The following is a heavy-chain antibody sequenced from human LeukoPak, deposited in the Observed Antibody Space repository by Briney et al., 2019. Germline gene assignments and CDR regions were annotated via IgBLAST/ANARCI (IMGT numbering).Heavy chain of an antibody. V-gene: IGHV1-69*06. D-gene: IGHD6-19*01. CDR3: ARDNGYSSGRDAFDI. J-gene: IGHJ3*02. CDR2: IIPIFGTA. Sequence: ASVKVSCKASGYTFTSYYMHWVRQAPGQGLEWMGGIIPIFGTANYAQKFQGRVTITADKSTSTAYMELSSLRSEDTAVYYCARDNGYSSGRDAFDIWGQGTMVTVSS. CDR1: GYTFTSYY.